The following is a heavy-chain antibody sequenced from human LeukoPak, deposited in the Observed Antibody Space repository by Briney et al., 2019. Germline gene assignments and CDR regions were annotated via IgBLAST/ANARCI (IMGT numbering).Heavy chain of an antibody. J-gene: IGHJ4*02. D-gene: IGHD3-3*01. CDR2: IRYDGSNK. CDR3: ARAADFWSGYSEY. Sequence: PGESLRLSCAASGFTFSSYGMHWVRQAPGKGLEWVAFIRYDGSNKYYADSVKGRFTISRDNSKNTLYLQMNSLRAEDTAVYYCARAADFWSGYSEYWGQGTLVTVSS. CDR1: GFTFSSYG. V-gene: IGHV3-30*02.